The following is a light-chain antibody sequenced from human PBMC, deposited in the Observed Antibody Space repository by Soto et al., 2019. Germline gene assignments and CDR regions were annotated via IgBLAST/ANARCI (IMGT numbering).Light chain of an antibody. J-gene: IGKJ1*01. V-gene: IGKV3-20*01. CDR2: GAS. CDR1: QSVSSSY. CDR3: QHDYSSPTT. Sequence: EIVLTQSPGTLSLSPGARATLSCRASQSVSSSYLAWYHPKPGQAPRLLIYGASSRATGIPDRFRGSGSGTDFTLTISTLKPEYFAEYYGQHDYSSPTTVGQGTKV.